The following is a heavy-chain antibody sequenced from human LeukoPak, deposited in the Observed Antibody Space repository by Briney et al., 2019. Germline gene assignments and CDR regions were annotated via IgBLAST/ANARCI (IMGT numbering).Heavy chain of an antibody. V-gene: IGHV3-30*18. J-gene: IGHJ2*01. CDR2: ISYDGSNK. CDR3: AKERLGSYWYFDL. D-gene: IGHD7-27*01. Sequence: GGSLRLSCAASGFTFSSYGMHWVRQAPGKGLEWVAVISYDGSNKYYADSVKGRFTISRDNSKNTLYLQMNSLRAEDTAEYYCAKERLGSYWYFDLWGRGTLVTVSS. CDR1: GFTFSSYG.